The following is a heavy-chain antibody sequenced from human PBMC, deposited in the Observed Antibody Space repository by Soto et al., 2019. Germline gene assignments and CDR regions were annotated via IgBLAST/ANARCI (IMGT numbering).Heavy chain of an antibody. CDR1: GYTFTAYW. V-gene: IGHV5-51*01. Sequence: GESLKISCKGPGYTFTAYWIGWVRQMPGKGLEWMGIIYPGDSDTRYSPSFQGQVTISADKSISSAYLQWSSLKASDTAIYYCARRSTASMAGMDVWGQGTTVTVSS. CDR3: ARRSTASMAGMDV. CDR2: IYPGDSDT. J-gene: IGHJ6*02. D-gene: IGHD2-21*02.